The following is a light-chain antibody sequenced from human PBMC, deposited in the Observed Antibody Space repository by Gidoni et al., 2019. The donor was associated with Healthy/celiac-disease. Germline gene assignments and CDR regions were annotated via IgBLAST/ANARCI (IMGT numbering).Light chain of an antibody. J-gene: IGKJ1*01. CDR2: KAS. V-gene: IGKV1-5*03. CDR1: QSISSW. Sequence: DIQMTQSPSTLSASVGDRVTITCRASQSISSWLAWYQQKPGKAPKLLIYKASSLASGVPSRFSGSGSGTEFTLTISSLQPDDFATYYCQQYNSYSLWTFGQGTKVEIK. CDR3: QQYNSYSLWT.